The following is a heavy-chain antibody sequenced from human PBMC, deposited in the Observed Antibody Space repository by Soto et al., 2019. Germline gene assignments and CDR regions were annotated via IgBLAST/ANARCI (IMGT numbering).Heavy chain of an antibody. J-gene: IGHJ6*02. CDR2: INPSGGST. D-gene: IGHD3-3*01. CDR1: GYNFASYY. V-gene: IGHV1-46*01. CDR3: ARVRFPEPPNYGMDV. Sequence: ASVNGCCQTCGYNFASYYIHWLRQAPGQGLQWMGIINPSGGSTSCAQKFQGRVTMTRDTSTSKVYMELSSLRSEDTDVYYCARVRFPEPPNYGMDVWGQGTTVTVSS.